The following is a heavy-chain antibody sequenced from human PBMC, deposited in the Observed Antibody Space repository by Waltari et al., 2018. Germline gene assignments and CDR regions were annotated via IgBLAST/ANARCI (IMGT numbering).Heavy chain of an antibody. V-gene: IGHV4-4*02. D-gene: IGHD2-15*01. CDR2: VFYNGVT. J-gene: IGHJ4*02. CDR1: GDSIRDANW. Sequence: QVQLQESGPGLVRPSETLSLTCAVSGDSIRDANWWSWVRQPPGKGLEGIGEVFYNGVTNYNPSLKSRVTISVDKSKRQVSLKVISVTSADTAVYYCAKNAAYNLDYWGQGTLVTVSS. CDR3: AKNAAYNLDY.